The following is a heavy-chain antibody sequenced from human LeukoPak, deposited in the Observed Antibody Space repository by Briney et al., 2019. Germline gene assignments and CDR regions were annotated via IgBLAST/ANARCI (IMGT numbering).Heavy chain of an antibody. CDR2: ISRSGTM. CDR3: AKEGGGAFDV. CDR1: GFTFGSYS. Sequence: GGSLRLSCAASGFTFGSYSMNWVRQAPGKGLEWVAYISRSGTMFYADSVKGRFTISRDDSKNTLYLEMNSLRAEDTAVYFCAKEGGGAFDVWGQGTTVIVSS. D-gene: IGHD6-25*01. V-gene: IGHV3-48*01. J-gene: IGHJ3*01.